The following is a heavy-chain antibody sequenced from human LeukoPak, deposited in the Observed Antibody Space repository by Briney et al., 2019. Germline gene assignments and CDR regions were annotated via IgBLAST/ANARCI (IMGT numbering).Heavy chain of an antibody. J-gene: IGHJ3*02. CDR2: IYHSGST. Sequence: PSETLSLTCAVSGGSISSSNWWSWVRQPPGKGLEWIGEIYHSGSTNYNPSLKSRVTISVDKSKNQFSLKLSSVTAADTAVYYCARDPSPNYYDSSGFFHAFDIWGQGTMVTVSS. V-gene: IGHV4-4*02. CDR3: ARDPSPNYYDSSGFFHAFDI. CDR1: GGSISSSNW. D-gene: IGHD3-22*01.